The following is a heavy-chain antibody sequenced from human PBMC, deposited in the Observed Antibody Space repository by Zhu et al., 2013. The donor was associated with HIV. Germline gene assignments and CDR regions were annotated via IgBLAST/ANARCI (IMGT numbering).Heavy chain of an antibody. CDR2: MNPNSGNT. Sequence: QVQLVQSGTEVKKPGASVKVSCKASGYTFTRYDINWVRQATGQGLEWMGWMNPNSGNTGYAQKFQGRVTITRNTSISTAYMELSSLRSEDTAVYYCARRYYYESGSYLGHFDYWGQGTRVIVSS. CDR1: GYTFTRYD. J-gene: IGHJ4*02. CDR3: ARRYYYESGSYLGHFDY. D-gene: IGHD3-22*01. V-gene: IGHV1-8*03.